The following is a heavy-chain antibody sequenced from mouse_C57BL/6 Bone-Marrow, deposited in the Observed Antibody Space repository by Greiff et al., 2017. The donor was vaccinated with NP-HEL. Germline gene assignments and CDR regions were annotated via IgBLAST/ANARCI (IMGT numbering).Heavy chain of an antibody. CDR1: GFTFSSYA. J-gene: IGHJ2*01. Sequence: EVKVEESGEGLVKPGGSLKLSCAASGFTFSSYAMSWVRQTPEKRLEWVAYISSGGDYIYYADTVKGRFTISRDNARNTLYLQMSSLKSEDTAMYYCTRDRYYGSSYFLDYWGQGTTLTVSS. V-gene: IGHV5-9-1*02. CDR3: TRDRYYGSSYFLDY. D-gene: IGHD1-1*01. CDR2: ISSGGDYI.